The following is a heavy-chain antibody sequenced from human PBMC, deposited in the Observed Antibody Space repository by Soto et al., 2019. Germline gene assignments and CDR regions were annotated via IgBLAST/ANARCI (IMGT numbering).Heavy chain of an antibody. D-gene: IGHD5-12*01. CDR2: IIPIFGTA. CDR1: GGTFSSYA. V-gene: IGHV1-69*13. CDR3: ARSGGYSGYETYYYYGMDV. J-gene: IGHJ6*02. Sequence: GASVKVSCKASGGTFSSYAISWVRQAPGQGLERMGGIIPIFGTANYAQKFQGRVTITADESTSTAYMELSSLRSEDTAVYYCARSGGYSGYETYYYYGMDVWGQGTTVTVSS.